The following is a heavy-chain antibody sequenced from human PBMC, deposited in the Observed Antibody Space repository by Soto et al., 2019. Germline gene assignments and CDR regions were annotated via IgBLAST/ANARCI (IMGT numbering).Heavy chain of an antibody. CDR1: GVSIYSSGW. V-gene: IGHV4-4*02. CDR2: ISHSGIT. D-gene: IGHD6-19*01. Sequence: QVQLQESGPGLVKPSETLSLTCAVSGVSIYSSGWWSWVRQPPGKGLEWIGEISHSGITTYNPSLKSRVPISLDNSENQFSLKLSSVTAADTAVYYCARSNGWYSLAHWGQGSLVSVS. J-gene: IGHJ4*02. CDR3: ARSNGWYSLAH.